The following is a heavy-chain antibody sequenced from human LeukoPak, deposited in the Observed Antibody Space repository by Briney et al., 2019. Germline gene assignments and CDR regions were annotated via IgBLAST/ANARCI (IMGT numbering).Heavy chain of an antibody. Sequence: PGGSLRLSCAASGFTFSSYAMSWVRQAPGKGLEWVSAISGSGGSTYYADSVKGRFTISRNNSKNTLYLQMNSLRAEDTAVYYCAKYSSSGIRYYFDYWGQGTLVTVSS. J-gene: IGHJ4*02. V-gene: IGHV3-23*01. CDR2: ISGSGGST. D-gene: IGHD3-22*01. CDR3: AKYSSSGIRYYFDY. CDR1: GFTFSSYA.